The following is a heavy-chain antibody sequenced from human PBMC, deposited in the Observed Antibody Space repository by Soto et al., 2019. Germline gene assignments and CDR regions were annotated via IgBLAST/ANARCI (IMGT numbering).Heavy chain of an antibody. V-gene: IGHV1-3*01. Sequence: QVPLVQSGAEVKKPGASVKVSCKASGYTFTSYAMHWVRQAPGQRLEWMGWINAGNGNTKYSPKFQGRVTITRDTSASTAYMGLSSLRSEDTAVYYCARVPPVKWYHPLYNAFDIWGQGTMVTVSS. J-gene: IGHJ3*02. CDR3: ARVPPVKWYHPLYNAFDI. D-gene: IGHD2-2*02. CDR1: GYTFTSYA. CDR2: INAGNGNT.